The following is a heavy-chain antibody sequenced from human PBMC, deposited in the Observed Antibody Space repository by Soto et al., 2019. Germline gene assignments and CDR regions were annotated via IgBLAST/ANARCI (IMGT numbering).Heavy chain of an antibody. CDR2: IYYSGST. D-gene: IGHD1-1*01. Sequence: TSGTLSLTCPFSCCSLGSGDYYWGWVRPPPGKGLEWIGYIYYSGSTYYNPSLKSRVTISVDTSKNQFSLKLSSVTAADTAVYYCARAPGVNDRNYYYGMDVWGQGTTVTVS. V-gene: IGHV4-30-4*01. CDR1: CCSLGSGDYY. J-gene: IGHJ6*02. CDR3: ARAPGVNDRNYYYGMDV.